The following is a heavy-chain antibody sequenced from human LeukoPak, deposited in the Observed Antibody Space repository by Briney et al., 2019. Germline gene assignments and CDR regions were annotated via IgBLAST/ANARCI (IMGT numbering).Heavy chain of an antibody. CDR3: ARSRLHPIIFDY. D-gene: IGHD5-24*01. Sequence: KTSETLSLTCAVYGGSFSGYYWSWIRQPLGKGLEWIGEINHSGSTNYNPSLKSRVTISVDTSKTQFSLKLSSVTAADTAVYYCARSRLHPIIFDYWGQGTLVTVSS. V-gene: IGHV4-34*01. CDR1: GGSFSGYY. CDR2: INHSGST. J-gene: IGHJ4*02.